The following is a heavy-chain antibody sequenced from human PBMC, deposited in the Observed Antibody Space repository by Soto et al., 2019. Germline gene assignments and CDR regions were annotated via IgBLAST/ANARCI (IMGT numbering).Heavy chain of an antibody. J-gene: IGHJ6*02. Sequence: GGSLRLSCAASGFTFSSYWMSWVRQAPGKGLEWVANIKQDGSEKYYVDSVKGRFTISRDNAKNSLYLQMNSLRAEDTAVYYCARRSGSFYYYYYGMDVWGQGTTVTVSS. CDR1: GFTFSSYW. CDR3: ARRSGSFYYYYYGMDV. D-gene: IGHD1-26*01. V-gene: IGHV3-7*05. CDR2: IKQDGSEK.